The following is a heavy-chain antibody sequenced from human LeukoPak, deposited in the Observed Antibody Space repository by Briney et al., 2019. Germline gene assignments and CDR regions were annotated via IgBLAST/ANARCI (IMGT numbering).Heavy chain of an antibody. CDR1: GGSISSGSYY. D-gene: IGHD3-9*01. Sequence: SETLSLTCTVSGGSISSGSYYWSWIRQPAGKGLEWIGRIYTSGSTNYNPSLKSRVTISVDTSKNQFSLKLSSVTAADTAVYYCARDFYYDILTGYYRSYYMDVWGKGTTVTVSS. V-gene: IGHV4-61*02. CDR3: ARDFYYDILTGYYRSYYMDV. J-gene: IGHJ6*03. CDR2: IYTSGST.